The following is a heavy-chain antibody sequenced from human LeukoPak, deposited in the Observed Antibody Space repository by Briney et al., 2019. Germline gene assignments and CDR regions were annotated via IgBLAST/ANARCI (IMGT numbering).Heavy chain of an antibody. D-gene: IGHD1-26*01. Sequence: GGSLRLSCAPSGFTFSSYSMNWVRQAPGKGLEWVSYISSSSNTIYYADFVKGRFTISRDNAKSSLYLQMNSLRDDDTAVYYCARGYGGATGWYYFDYWGQGTLVTVSS. V-gene: IGHV3-48*02. J-gene: IGHJ4*02. CDR2: ISSSSNTI. CDR1: GFTFSSYS. CDR3: ARGYGGATGWYYFDY.